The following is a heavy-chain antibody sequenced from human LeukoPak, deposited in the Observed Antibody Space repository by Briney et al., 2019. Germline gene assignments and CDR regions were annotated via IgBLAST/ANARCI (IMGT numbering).Heavy chain of an antibody. V-gene: IGHV3-66*01. CDR2: IYSGGST. CDR3: ARSPWIQLWSFYYYYGMDV. D-gene: IGHD5-18*01. Sequence: GSLGLSFAASGLPLSSNYMSWVRPAPGKGLEGGSVIYSGGSTYYADSVKGRFTISRDNSKNTLYLQMNSLRAEDTAVYYCARSPWIQLWSFYYYYGMDVWGQGTTVTVSS. CDR1: GLPLSSNY. J-gene: IGHJ6*02.